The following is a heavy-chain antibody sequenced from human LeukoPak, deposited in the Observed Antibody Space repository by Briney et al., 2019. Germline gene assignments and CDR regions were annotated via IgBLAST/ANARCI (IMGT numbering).Heavy chain of an antibody. D-gene: IGHD6-13*01. Sequence: PGGSLRLSCAASGFTFSDNFMDWVRQAPGKGLEWVSAISGSGGSTYYADSVKGRFTISRDNSKNTLYLQMNSLRAEGTAVYYCAKDIGSSSWGQGTLVTVSS. CDR1: GFTFSDNF. V-gene: IGHV3-23*01. CDR2: ISGSGGST. J-gene: IGHJ4*02. CDR3: AKDIGSSS.